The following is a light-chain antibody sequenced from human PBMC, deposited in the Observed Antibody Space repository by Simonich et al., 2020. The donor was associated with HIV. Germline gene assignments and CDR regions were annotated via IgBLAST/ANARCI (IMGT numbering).Light chain of an antibody. V-gene: IGKV1-NL1*01. CDR1: QGISNS. Sequence: DIQMTQSPSSLSASVGERVTITCRASQGISNSLAWYQQKPGKAPKLLLYAASRLESGVPSRFSGRGSGKDFTLTISSLQPEDFATYYCLQDYNYPRTFGQGTKVEIK. CDR2: AAS. CDR3: LQDYNYPRT. J-gene: IGKJ1*01.